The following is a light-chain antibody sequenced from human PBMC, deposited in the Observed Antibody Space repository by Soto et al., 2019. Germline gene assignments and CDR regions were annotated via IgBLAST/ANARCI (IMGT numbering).Light chain of an antibody. J-gene: IGKJ4*01. CDR3: QQYHDTPRT. CDR1: QSVLYSSDNKNH. CDR2: WAS. V-gene: IGKV4-1*01. Sequence: DIVMTQSPASLAVSLGETATITCKSSQSVLYSSDNKNHLAWYQQKPGQPPKLLIYWASTRESGVPDRFSGSGSGTDFTLTITSLQAEDVAVYYCQQYHDTPRTFGGGTKVEIK.